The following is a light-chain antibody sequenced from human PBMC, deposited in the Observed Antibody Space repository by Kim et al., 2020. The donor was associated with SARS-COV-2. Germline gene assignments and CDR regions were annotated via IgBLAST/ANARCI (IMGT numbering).Light chain of an antibody. J-gene: IGKJ1*01. V-gene: IGKV1-27*01. CDR3: QKYNSAPLK. Sequence: GTVGDRDTITCRASQGISNYLAWYQQKPGKVPKLLIYAASTLQSGVPARFSGSGSGTDFTLTISSLQPEDVATYYCQKYNSAPLKFGQGTKVDIK. CDR1: QGISNY. CDR2: AAS.